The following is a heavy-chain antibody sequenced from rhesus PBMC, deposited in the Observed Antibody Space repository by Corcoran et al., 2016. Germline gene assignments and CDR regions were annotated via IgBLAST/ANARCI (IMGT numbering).Heavy chain of an antibody. CDR1: GYTFPDYY. J-gene: IGHJ4*01. V-gene: IGHV1-138*01. CDR3: ESVSPYYFDY. CDR2: INPTTRSP. Sequence: QVQLVQSGAEVKKPGSSVKVSCKASGYTFPDYYMHWVREAPGQGLERMGEINPTTRSPNYAQKFQGRATMTRDTSTSTAYMELSSLRSEDTAVYYCESVSPYYFDYWGQGVLVTVSS. D-gene: IGHD2-39*01.